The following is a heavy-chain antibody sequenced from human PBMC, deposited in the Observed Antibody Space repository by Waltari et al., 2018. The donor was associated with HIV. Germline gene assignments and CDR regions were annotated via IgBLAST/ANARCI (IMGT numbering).Heavy chain of an antibody. CDR1: GYSISTGYY. CDR2: IYHSGST. J-gene: IGHJ4*02. D-gene: IGHD3-3*01. Sequence: QVQLQESGPGLVKPSETLSLTCAVSGYSISTGYYWGWIRQPPGKVLEWIGSIYHSGSTYYNPALRSRFAISVDTSKNQFSLNLNSVTAADTAVYYCARDQILRFLEWSFDYWGQGILVTVS. CDR3: ARDQILRFLEWSFDY. V-gene: IGHV4-38-2*02.